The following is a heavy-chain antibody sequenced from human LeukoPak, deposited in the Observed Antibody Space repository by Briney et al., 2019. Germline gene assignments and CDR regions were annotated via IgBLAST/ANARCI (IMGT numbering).Heavy chain of an antibody. J-gene: IGHJ6*02. V-gene: IGHV1-58*01. CDR3: AAETTWDDYYYYGMDV. CDR2: IVVGSGNT. Sequence: GASVKVSCKASGFTFTSSAVQWVRQARGQRLEWIGWIVVGSGNTNYAQKFQERVTITRDMSTSTAYMELSSLRSGDTAVYYCAAETTWDDYYYYGMDVWGQGTTVTVSS. D-gene: IGHD4-17*01. CDR1: GFTFTSSA.